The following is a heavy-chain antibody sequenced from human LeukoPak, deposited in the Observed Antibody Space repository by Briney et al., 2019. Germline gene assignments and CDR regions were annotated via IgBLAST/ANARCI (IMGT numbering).Heavy chain of an antibody. CDR2: ISSSSSYI. V-gene: IGHV3-21*01. J-gene: IGHJ4*02. D-gene: IGHD5-24*01. CDR1: GFTFDDYG. Sequence: GGSLRLSCAASGFTFDDYGMSWVRQAPGKGLEWVSSISSSSSYIYYADSVKGRFTISRDNAKNSLYLQMNSLRAEDTAVYYCARAMATGSSYWGQGTLVTVSS. CDR3: ARAMATGSSY.